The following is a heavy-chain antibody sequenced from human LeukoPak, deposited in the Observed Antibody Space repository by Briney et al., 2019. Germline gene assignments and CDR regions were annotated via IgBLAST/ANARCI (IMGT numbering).Heavy chain of an antibody. CDR1: GYTFTGYY. CDR3: ARYTLWFGLAALDY. J-gene: IGHJ4*02. CDR2: INPSSGGT. D-gene: IGHD3-10*01. Sequence: GASVKVSCKASGYTFTGYYMHWVRQAPGQGLEWMGWINPSSGGTNYAQKFQGRVTMTRDTSISTAYMELSRLRSDDTAVYYCARYTLWFGLAALDYWGQGTLVTVSS. V-gene: IGHV1-2*02.